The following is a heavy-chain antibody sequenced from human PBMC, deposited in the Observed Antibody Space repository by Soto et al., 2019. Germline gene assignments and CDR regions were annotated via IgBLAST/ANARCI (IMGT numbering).Heavy chain of an antibody. CDR3: AKHGDLLLDY. J-gene: IGHJ4*02. CDR2: ISGSGGST. Sequence: PGGSLRLSCAASGFTFSSYAMIFFRQAPGKGLEWVSAISGSGGSTYYADSVKGRFTISRDNSKNTLYLQMNSLRAEDTAVYYCAKHGDLLLDYWGQGTLVTVSS. CDR1: GFTFSSYA. D-gene: IGHD4-17*01. V-gene: IGHV3-23*01.